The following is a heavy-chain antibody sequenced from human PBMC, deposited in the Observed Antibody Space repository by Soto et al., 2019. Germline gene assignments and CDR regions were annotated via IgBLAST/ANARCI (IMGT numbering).Heavy chain of an antibody. V-gene: IGHV3-23*01. D-gene: IGHD6-19*01. CDR1: GFTFSSYA. CDR2: ISGSGGST. Sequence: PGGSLRLSCAASGFTFSSYAMSWVRQAPGKGLEWVSAISGSGGSTYYADSVKGRFTISRDNSKNTLYLQMNSLRAEDTAVYHCAKTFSHDLSSFDYWGQGTLVTVSS. CDR3: AKTFSHDLSSFDY. J-gene: IGHJ4*02.